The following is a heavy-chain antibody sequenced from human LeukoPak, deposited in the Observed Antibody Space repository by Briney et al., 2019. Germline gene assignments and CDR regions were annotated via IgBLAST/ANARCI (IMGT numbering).Heavy chain of an antibody. CDR3: AGQPYYYDSSGYYPLHPFDY. CDR1: GGTFSSYA. J-gene: IGHJ4*02. V-gene: IGHV1-69*05. D-gene: IGHD3-22*01. CDR2: IIPIFGTA. Sequence: ASVKVSCKASGGTFSSYAISWVRQAPGQGLEWMGRIIPIFGTANYAQKFQGRVTIATDESTSTAYMELSSLRSEDTAVYYCAGQPYYYDSSGYYPLHPFDYWGQGTLVTVSS.